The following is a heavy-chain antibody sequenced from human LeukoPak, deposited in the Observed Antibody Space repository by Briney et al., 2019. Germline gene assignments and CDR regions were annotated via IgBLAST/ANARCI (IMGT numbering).Heavy chain of an antibody. CDR1: GFTVSNNY. V-gene: IGHV3-53*01. J-gene: IGHJ6*04. D-gene: IGHD2-15*01. Sequence: TGGSLRLSCTASGFTVSNNYVIWVRQAPGKGLEWVSVIYSAGDTFYGDSVKGRFTISRDNAKNSLYLQMTSLRAEDTAVYYCARDGPSDIGDSVDVWGKGTTVTISS. CDR3: ARDGPSDIGDSVDV. CDR2: IYSAGDT.